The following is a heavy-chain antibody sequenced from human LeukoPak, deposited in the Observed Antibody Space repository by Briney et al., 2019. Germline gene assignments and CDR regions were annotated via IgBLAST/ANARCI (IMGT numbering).Heavy chain of an antibody. CDR1: GGSFSGYY. D-gene: IGHD3-22*01. CDR2: INHSGST. J-gene: IGHJ6*03. V-gene: IGHV4-34*01. Sequence: PSETLSLTCAVSGGSFSGYYWSWIRQPPGKGLEWIGEINHSGSTNYNPSLKSRVTISVDTSKNQFSLKLSSVTAADTAVYYCARGQSTYYYDSSGYYFGAPHYYYYYMDVWGKGTTVTVSS. CDR3: ARGQSTYYYDSSGYYFGAPHYYYYYMDV.